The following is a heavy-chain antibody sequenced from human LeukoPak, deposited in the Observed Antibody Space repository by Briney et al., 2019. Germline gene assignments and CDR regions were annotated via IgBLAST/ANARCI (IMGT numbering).Heavy chain of an antibody. V-gene: IGHV3-30*18. D-gene: IGHD3-10*01. CDR1: GFTFSIYG. J-gene: IGHJ6*02. Sequence: GGSLRLSCAASGFTFSIYGMHWVRQAPGKGLEWVAVTSYDGSNKYYADSVKGRFTISRDNSKNTLYLQMNSLRAEDTAVYYCAKVKTYYYGSGDMDVWGQGTTVTVSS. CDR3: AKVKTYYYGSGDMDV. CDR2: TSYDGSNK.